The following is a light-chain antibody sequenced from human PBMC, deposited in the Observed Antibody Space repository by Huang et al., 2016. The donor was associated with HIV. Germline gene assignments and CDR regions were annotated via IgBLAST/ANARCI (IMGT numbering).Light chain of an antibody. CDR2: DAS. CDR1: PDISKY. Sequence: DIQMTQSPSSLSASVGDRVTITCQASPDISKYLNWYQQKPGKAPKLLIYDASNLETGVPSRFSGTGSGTDFTFTISSLQPEDIATYYCQQYDNLPRTFGQGTRLEIK. CDR3: QQYDNLPRT. V-gene: IGKV1-33*01. J-gene: IGKJ5*01.